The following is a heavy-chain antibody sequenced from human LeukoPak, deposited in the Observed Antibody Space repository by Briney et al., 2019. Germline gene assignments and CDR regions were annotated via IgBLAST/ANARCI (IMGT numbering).Heavy chain of an antibody. V-gene: IGHV1-2*02. CDR2: INPNSGGA. J-gene: IGHJ4*02. D-gene: IGHD3-9*01. CDR3: AISARNDVLAGYYNY. Sequence: ASVKVSCKASGYTFTGYYMHWVRQAPGQGLEWMGWINPNSGGANYAQKFQGRVAMTRDTSISTAYMELSRLRSDDTAVYYRAISARNDVLAGYYNYWGQGTLVTVSS. CDR1: GYTFTGYY.